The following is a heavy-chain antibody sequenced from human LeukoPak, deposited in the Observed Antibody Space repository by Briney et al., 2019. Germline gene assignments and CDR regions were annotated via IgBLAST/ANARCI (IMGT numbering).Heavy chain of an antibody. Sequence: GGSLRLSCAASGFIFSNYAMSWVRQAPGKGLVWVSRINSDGSSTSYADSVKGRFTISRDNAKNTLYLQMNSLRAEDTAVYYCARDAESSSWSGANFDYWGQGTLVTVSS. CDR1: GFIFSNYA. J-gene: IGHJ4*02. V-gene: IGHV3-74*01. D-gene: IGHD6-13*01. CDR2: INSDGSST. CDR3: ARDAESSSWSGANFDY.